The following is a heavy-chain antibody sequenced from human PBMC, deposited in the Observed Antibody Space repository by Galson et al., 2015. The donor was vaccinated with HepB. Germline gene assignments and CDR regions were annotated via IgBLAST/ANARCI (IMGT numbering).Heavy chain of an antibody. CDR1: GYTFTDYY. CDR3: ARGSHLRRWNDHLDV. J-gene: IGHJ3*01. Sequence: SVRLSCTASGYTFTDYYMHWVRQAPGQGLEWLSRISANTGDTLFAHTVQDRLTLSRDASVNTPYLELNSLSADDTAVYFCARGSHLRRWNDHLDVWGQGTLITVSS. V-gene: IGHV1-2*02. D-gene: IGHD1-1*01. CDR2: ISANTGDT.